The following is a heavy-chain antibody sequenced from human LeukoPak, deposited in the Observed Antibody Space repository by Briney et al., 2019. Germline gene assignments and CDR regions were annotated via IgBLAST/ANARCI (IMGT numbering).Heavy chain of an antibody. Sequence: ASVKVSCKTSGYTFTNYVIHWVRQVPGQRLEWMGWLNAGSGNTKYSQKFQGRVTMTRDTSTSTVYMELSSLRSEDTAVYYCARDLDPLGYCSGGSCPASSLWGQGTLVTVSS. D-gene: IGHD2-15*01. CDR1: GYTFTNYV. CDR2: LNAGSGNT. J-gene: IGHJ4*02. CDR3: ARDLDPLGYCSGGSCPASSL. V-gene: IGHV1-3*01.